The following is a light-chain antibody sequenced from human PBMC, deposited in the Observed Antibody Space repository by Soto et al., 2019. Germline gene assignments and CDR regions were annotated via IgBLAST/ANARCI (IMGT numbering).Light chain of an antibody. V-gene: IGLV1-40*01. CDR2: GNS. Sequence: QAVVTQPPSVSGAPGQRVTISCIGSSSNIGAGYDVHWYLQLPGTAPKLLIYGNSNRPSGVPERFSASKSGTSASLAIAGLQAEDEADYFCQSYDSSLDVVFGGGTKLTVL. J-gene: IGLJ2*01. CDR3: QSYDSSLDVV. CDR1: SSNIGAGYD.